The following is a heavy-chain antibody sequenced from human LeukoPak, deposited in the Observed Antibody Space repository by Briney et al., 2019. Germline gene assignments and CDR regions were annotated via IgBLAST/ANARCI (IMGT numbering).Heavy chain of an antibody. CDR3: AKTSGGNY. Sequence: GGSLRLSCVGSGFTFSNYAMSWVRQAPGKGLEWASAISSGGSNTYYADSVRGRFTISRDNSRNTLYLQINSLRAEDTALYYCAKTSGGNYWGQGTLVTVSS. CDR2: ISSGGSNT. J-gene: IGHJ4*02. V-gene: IGHV3-23*01. CDR1: GFTFSNYA. D-gene: IGHD2-15*01.